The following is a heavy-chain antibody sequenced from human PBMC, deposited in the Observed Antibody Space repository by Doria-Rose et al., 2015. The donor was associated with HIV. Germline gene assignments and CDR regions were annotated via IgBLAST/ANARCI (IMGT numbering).Heavy chain of an antibody. J-gene: IGHJ4*02. D-gene: IGHD6-13*01. V-gene: IGHV2-26*01. CDR1: GVSLSSPGMG. CDR2: IFSDDGI. Sequence: QESGPVLVKPTETLTLTCTVSGVSLSSPGMGVSWIRQPPGKALEWLANIFSDDGISYKTSRKSRLTISRGTSKSQVVLTMTDMDPVDTATYYCARIKSSRWYHKYYFDFWGQGTLVIVSA. CDR3: ARIKSSRWYHKYYFDF.